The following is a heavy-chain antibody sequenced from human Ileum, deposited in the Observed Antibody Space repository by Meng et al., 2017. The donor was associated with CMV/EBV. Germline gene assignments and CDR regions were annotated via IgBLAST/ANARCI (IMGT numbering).Heavy chain of an antibody. CDR3: ARGQTVRGFEY. V-gene: IGHV4-4*07. J-gene: IGHJ4*02. CDR2: IYTGGPT. CDR1: TASISPYY. D-gene: IGHD3-10*01. Sequence: ADLREAGPGLVKTSETLSLTCTVSTASISPYYWNWIRQPAGKELEWIGRIYTGGPTDYNPSLKSRVTMSVDTSKNQFFLNLSSVTAADTAVYYCARGQTVRGFEYWGLGILVTVSS.